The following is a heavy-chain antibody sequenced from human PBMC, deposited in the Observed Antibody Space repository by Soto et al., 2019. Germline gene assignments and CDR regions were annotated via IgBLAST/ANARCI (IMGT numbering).Heavy chain of an antibody. J-gene: IGHJ4*02. Sequence: SETLSLTCAVYGGSFSGYYWSWIRQPPGKGLEWIGEINHSGSTNYNPSLKSRVTISVDTSKNQFSLKLSSVTAADTAVYYCARGLITMIVVVNGLGHYFDYWGQGTLVTVSS. CDR3: ARGLITMIVVVNGLGHYFDY. D-gene: IGHD3-22*01. CDR2: INHSGST. V-gene: IGHV4-34*01. CDR1: GGSFSGYY.